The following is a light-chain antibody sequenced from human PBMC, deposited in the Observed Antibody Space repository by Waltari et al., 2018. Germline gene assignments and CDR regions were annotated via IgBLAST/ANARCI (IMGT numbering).Light chain of an antibody. J-gene: IGKJ2*01. V-gene: IGKV3-15*01. CDR1: RSFSSQ. CDR3: QQYNNRPYT. Sequence: EIVMTQSPATLSVSPGERVTLSCRASRSFSSQLAWYQQKPGQAPRLLISGTSTRATGIPARFSGSGSGTEFTLTISSLQSEDFAVYYCQQYNNRPYTFGQGTKLEI. CDR2: GTS.